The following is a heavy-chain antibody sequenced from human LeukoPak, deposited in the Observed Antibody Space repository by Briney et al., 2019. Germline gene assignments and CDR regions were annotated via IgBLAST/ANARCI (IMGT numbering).Heavy chain of an antibody. Sequence: SVKVSCKASGGTFSSYAISWVRQAPGQGLEWMGGIIPIFGTANYAQKFQGRVTITADESTSTAYMELSSLRSEDTAVYYCARVQWELQNNWFAPWGQGTLVTVSS. CDR2: IIPIFGTA. V-gene: IGHV1-69*01. CDR1: GGTFSSYA. D-gene: IGHD1-26*01. J-gene: IGHJ5*02. CDR3: ARVQWELQNNWFAP.